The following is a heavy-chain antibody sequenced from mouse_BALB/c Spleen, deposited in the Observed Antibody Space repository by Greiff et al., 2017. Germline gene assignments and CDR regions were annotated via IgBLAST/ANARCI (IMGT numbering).Heavy chain of an antibody. CDR3: SAHSNYAWFAY. Sequence: EVQLQQSGAELVRPGASVKLSCTASGFNIKDYYMHWVKQMPEQGLEWIGWIDPEDGDTEYAPKFQGKATMTADTSSNTAYLQLGSLTSEDTAVYYCSAHSNYAWFAYWGQGTLVTVSA. V-gene: IGHV14-4*02. D-gene: IGHD2-5*01. CDR1: GFNIKDYY. J-gene: IGHJ3*01. CDR2: IDPEDGDT.